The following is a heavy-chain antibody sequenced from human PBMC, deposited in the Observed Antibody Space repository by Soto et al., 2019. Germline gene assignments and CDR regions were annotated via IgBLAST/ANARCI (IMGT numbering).Heavy chain of an antibody. D-gene: IGHD5-12*01. Sequence: QVQLHQWGAGQLRASETLSLTCGVSGGSFSGYYWSWIRQPPGKVLEWIGEVNDSGNSNYNPSLKRRVVISVDTPKNEFSLKMNTVTAADTGVYYCARVRRWLPEEMVDLWGQGALVTVSS. CDR1: GGSFSGYY. J-gene: IGHJ5*02. CDR2: VNDSGNS. CDR3: ARVRRWLPEEMVDL. V-gene: IGHV4-34*01.